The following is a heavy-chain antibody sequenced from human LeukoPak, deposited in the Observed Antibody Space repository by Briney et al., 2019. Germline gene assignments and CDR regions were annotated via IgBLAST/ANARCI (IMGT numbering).Heavy chain of an antibody. D-gene: IGHD6-13*01. V-gene: IGHV4-59*01. CDR1: GGSFNSGY. J-gene: IGHJ4*02. CDR2: IYYSGNT. CDR3: ARDGAGRSFYY. Sequence: MSSETLSLTCTVSGGSFNSGYWSWLRQPPGKGLEWIGYIYYSGNTNYNPSLKSRVTISLDTSNNLFSLRLSSVTAADTAIYYCARDGAGRSFYYWGQGTLATVSS.